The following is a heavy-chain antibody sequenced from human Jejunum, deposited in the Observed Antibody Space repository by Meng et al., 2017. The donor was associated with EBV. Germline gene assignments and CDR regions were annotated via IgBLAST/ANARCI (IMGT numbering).Heavy chain of an antibody. CDR2: MSSSGTTI. J-gene: IGHJ5*02. V-gene: IGHV3-11*01. CDR3: ARGAVLSLRSQFDP. CDR1: CFSFTDYY. D-gene: IGHD4-17*01. Sequence: GGFWVGLFRPGRSLRISCAALCFSFTDYYISWFRQAPGRGLEWVSYMSSSGTTIFYADSVQGRFTISRDNAKNSLFLQMRSLRVEDTAVYYCARGAVLSLRSQFDPWGQGTLVTVSS.